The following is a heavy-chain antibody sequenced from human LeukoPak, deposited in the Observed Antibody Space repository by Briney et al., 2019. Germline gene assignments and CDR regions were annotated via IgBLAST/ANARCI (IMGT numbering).Heavy chain of an antibody. Sequence: SVKVSCKASGGTFSSYAISWVRQAPGKGLEWVGRITPSCGTTNYAQKLQGRVTIATDESKSTLYMEPSSLRSEDTAVFYCARYSTSSDGGQETLVTVPS. V-gene: IGHV1-69*05. CDR2: ITPSCGTT. J-gene: IGHJ4*02. D-gene: IGHD6-13*01. CDR3: ARYSTSSD. CDR1: GGTFSSYA.